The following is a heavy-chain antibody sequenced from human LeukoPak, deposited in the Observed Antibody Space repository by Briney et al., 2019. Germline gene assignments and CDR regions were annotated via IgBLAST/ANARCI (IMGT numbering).Heavy chain of an antibody. CDR1: GGSISSYY. CDR3: ARVEERGDYFDY. J-gene: IGHJ4*02. CDR2: IYYSGST. D-gene: IGHD1/OR15-1a*01. Sequence: SETLSLTCTVSGGSISSYYWSWIRQPPGKGLEWIGYIYYSGSTNYNPSLKSRVTISVDTSKNQFSLKLSSVTAADTAVYYCARVEERGDYFDYWGQGTLVTVSS. V-gene: IGHV4-59*01.